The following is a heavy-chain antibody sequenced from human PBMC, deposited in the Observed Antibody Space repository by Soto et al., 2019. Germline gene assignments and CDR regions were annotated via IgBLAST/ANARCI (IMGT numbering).Heavy chain of an antibody. CDR2: MNPNSGNT. Sequence: QVPLVQSGAEVKQPGASVKVSCKASGYTFTSYDINWVRQATGQGLEWMGWMNPNSGNTGYAQKFQGRVTMTRNTAINTAYMELGSLRSEDTAVYFCARSPACSNCYIDIDYWGQGTLVTVSS. CDR3: ARSPACSNCYIDIDY. CDR1: GYTFTSYD. J-gene: IGHJ4*02. D-gene: IGHD2-21*01. V-gene: IGHV1-8*01.